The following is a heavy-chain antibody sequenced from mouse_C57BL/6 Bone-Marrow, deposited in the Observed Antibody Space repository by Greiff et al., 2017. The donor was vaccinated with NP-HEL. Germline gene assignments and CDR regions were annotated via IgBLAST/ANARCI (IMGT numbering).Heavy chain of an antibody. CDR3: ARQAY. V-gene: IGHV1-9*01. CDR1: GYTFTGYW. J-gene: IGHJ3*01. CDR2: ILPGSGST. Sequence: QVQLQQSGAELMKPGASVKLSCKATGYTFTGYWIEWVKQRPGHGLEWIGEILPGSGSTNNNEKFKGKATFTADTSSNTAYMQLSSLTTEDSAIYYCARQAYWGQGTLVTVSA.